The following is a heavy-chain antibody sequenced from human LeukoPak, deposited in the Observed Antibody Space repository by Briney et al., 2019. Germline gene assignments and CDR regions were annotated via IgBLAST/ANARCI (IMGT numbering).Heavy chain of an antibody. J-gene: IGHJ1*01. CDR1: GFIFSSYT. D-gene: IGHD6-13*01. CDR3: AKGGGAAAAPEYFQH. Sequence: GGSLRLSCAASGFIFSSYTMNWVRQAPGKGLEWVSAISGSGGSTYYADSVKGRFTISRDNSKNTLYLQMNSLRAEDTAVYYCAKGGGAAAAPEYFQHWGQGTLVTVSS. CDR2: ISGSGGST. V-gene: IGHV3-23*01.